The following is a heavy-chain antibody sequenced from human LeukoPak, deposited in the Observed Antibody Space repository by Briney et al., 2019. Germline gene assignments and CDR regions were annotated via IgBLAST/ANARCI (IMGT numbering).Heavy chain of an antibody. J-gene: IGHJ5*02. D-gene: IGHD3-10*01. Sequence: NPSETLCLTCTVSGGSISTYSWNWIRQPPGKGLEWIGRIYTSGTTNYNPSIGSRVTISVDTSIDQLSLKLSSVTAADTAVYYCARRVQEARSIGSANGLVPWGQGILVTVSS. CDR2: IYTSGTT. V-gene: IGHV4-4*09. CDR1: GGSISTYS. CDR3: ARRVQEARSIGSANGLVP.